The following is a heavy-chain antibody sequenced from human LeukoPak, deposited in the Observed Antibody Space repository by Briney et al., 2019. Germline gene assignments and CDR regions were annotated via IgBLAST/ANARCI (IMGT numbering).Heavy chain of an antibody. V-gene: IGHV4-34*01. D-gene: IGHD1-26*01. Sequence: SETLSLTCAVYGGSFSGYYWSWIRQPPGKGLEWIGEINHSGSTNYNPSLKSRVTISVDTSKNQFSLELSSVTAADTAVYYCARSIVGATVDYWGQGTLVTVSS. J-gene: IGHJ4*02. CDR3: ARSIVGATVDY. CDR1: GGSFSGYY. CDR2: INHSGST.